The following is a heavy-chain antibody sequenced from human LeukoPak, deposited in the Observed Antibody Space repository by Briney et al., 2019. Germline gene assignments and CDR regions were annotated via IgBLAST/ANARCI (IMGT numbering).Heavy chain of an antibody. Sequence: GASVKVSCKASGGTFNNYVISWVRQAPGQGLEWVGGIMPLFGTPDYAQKFHGRVTITTDGFTNTAYIELSSLRSEDTSVFFCARGRRAYSAYVLDQWGQGTLVTVSS. CDR1: GGTFNNYV. CDR2: IMPLFGTP. D-gene: IGHD5-12*01. V-gene: IGHV1-69*05. J-gene: IGHJ4*02. CDR3: ARGRRAYSAYVLDQ.